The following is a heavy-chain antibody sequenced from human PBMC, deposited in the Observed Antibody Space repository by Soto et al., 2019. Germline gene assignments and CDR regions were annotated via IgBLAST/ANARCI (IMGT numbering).Heavy chain of an antibody. CDR1: GGSISSYY. V-gene: IGHV4-4*07. J-gene: IGHJ4*02. CDR2: IYTSGST. D-gene: IGHD3-22*01. CDR3: AREAYYYDSSRYYHWGFDY. Sequence: SETLSLTCTVSGGSISSYYWSWIRQPAGKGLEWIGRIYTSGSTNYNPSLKSRVTMSVDTPKNQFSLKLSSVTAADTAVYYCAREAYYYDSSRYYHWGFDYWGQGTLVTVSS.